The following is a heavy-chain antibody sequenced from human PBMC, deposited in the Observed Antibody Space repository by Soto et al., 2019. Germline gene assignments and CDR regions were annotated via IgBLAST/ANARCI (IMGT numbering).Heavy chain of an antibody. CDR3: ARQMTTVATRNSYNYCGMDV. Sequence: QVQLQQWGAGLLKPSETLSLTCAVYGGSFSGYYWSWIRQPPGKGLEWIGEINHSGSTNYNPSLKSRVTISVDTAKNQFSLKLSSVTAADTAVYYCARQMTTVATRNSYNYCGMDVWGQGTMVTVSS. V-gene: IGHV4-34*01. D-gene: IGHD4-17*01. J-gene: IGHJ6*02. CDR2: INHSGST. CDR1: GGSFSGYY.